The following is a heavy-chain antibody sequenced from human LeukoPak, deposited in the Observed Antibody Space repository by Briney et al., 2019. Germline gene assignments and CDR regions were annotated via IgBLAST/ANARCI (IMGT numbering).Heavy chain of an antibody. D-gene: IGHD6-13*01. Sequence: GGSLRLSCSASGFTFSTYAMSWVRQAPGKGLEWVSAISGSGGSTYYADSVKGRFTISRDNSKNTLYLQMNSLRAEDTAVYYCAKDSTGSSSWCPRPLDYWGQGTLVTVSS. CDR2: ISGSGGST. V-gene: IGHV3-23*01. CDR3: AKDSTGSSSWCPRPLDY. J-gene: IGHJ4*02. CDR1: GFTFSTYA.